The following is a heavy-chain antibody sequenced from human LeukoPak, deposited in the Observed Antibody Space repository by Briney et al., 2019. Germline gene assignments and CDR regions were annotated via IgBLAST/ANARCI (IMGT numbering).Heavy chain of an antibody. Sequence: ASVKVSCKASGYTFSRYDINWVRQATGQGLEWMGWMDPKNGDTGYEQKFRGRFTMTRDTSISTAYMELSGLRSDDTAVYYCASGGGAVRRGGDGFDTWGQGTLVTVSS. CDR1: GYTFSRYD. D-gene: IGHD6-6*01. CDR3: ASGGGAVRRGGDGFDT. CDR2: MDPKNGDT. J-gene: IGHJ3*02. V-gene: IGHV1-8*01.